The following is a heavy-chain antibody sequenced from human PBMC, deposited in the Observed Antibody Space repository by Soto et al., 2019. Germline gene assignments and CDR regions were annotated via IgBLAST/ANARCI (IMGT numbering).Heavy chain of an antibody. Sequence: ASVKVSCKASGGTFSSYTISWVRQAPGQGLEWMGRIIPILGIANYAQKFQGRVTITADKSTSTAYMELSSLRSEDTAVYYCARSDEGGAQNNWFDPWGQGTLVTVSS. J-gene: IGHJ5*02. CDR2: IIPILGIA. V-gene: IGHV1-69*02. CDR3: ARSDEGGAQNNWFDP. CDR1: GGTFSSYT. D-gene: IGHD1-26*01.